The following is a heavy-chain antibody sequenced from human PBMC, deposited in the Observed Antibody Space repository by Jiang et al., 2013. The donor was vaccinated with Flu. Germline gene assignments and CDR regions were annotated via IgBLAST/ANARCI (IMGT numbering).Heavy chain of an antibody. V-gene: IGHV4-59*01. CDR2: IHYSGST. D-gene: IGHD6-6*01. J-gene: IGHJ4*02. CDR1: GGSSSSYY. CDR3: AREGAQLARFPFDF. Sequence: LLKPSETLSLICSVSGGSSSSYYWSWIRQPPGKGLEWIGYIHYSGSTNYNPSLKGRVNISVDTSRNQLSLKLSSVTPADTAVYYCAREGAQLARFPFDFWGQGILVTVSS.